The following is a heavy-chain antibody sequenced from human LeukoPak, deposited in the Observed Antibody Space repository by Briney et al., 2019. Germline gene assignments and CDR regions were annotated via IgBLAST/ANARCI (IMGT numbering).Heavy chain of an antibody. CDR2: IYYSVNT. Sequence: SETLSLTCTVSGGSISSYYWSWIRQPPGKGREWIGYIYYSVNTNYNPFLKSRVTISVDTYKNQVSLKLRSVTAADTAVYYCARHGRGVADPWGQGTLVTVSS. CDR3: ARHGRGVADP. D-gene: IGHD6-13*01. V-gene: IGHV4-59*08. CDR1: GGSISSYY. J-gene: IGHJ5*02.